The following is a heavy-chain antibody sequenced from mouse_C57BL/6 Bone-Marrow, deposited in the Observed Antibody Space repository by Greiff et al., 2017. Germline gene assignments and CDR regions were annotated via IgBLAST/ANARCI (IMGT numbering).Heavy chain of an antibody. CDR3: ARLGRKGFAY. CDR1: GYTFTSYW. J-gene: IGHJ3*01. V-gene: IGHV1-64*01. CDR2: IHPNSGST. Sequence: QVQLQQPGAELVKPGASVKLSCKASGYTFTSYWMPWVKQRPGQGLEWIGMIHPNSGSTNYNEKFKSKATLTVDKSSSTAYMQLSSLTSEDSAVYYCARLGRKGFAYWGQGTLVTVSA. D-gene: IGHD4-1*01.